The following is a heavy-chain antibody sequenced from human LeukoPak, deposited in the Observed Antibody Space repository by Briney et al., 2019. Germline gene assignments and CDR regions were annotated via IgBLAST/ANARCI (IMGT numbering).Heavy chain of an antibody. CDR1: GFTFDDYA. Sequence: GGSLRLSCAASGFTFDDYAMHWVRQAPGKGLEWVSLVSGDGGSTYYADSVKGRFTISRDNSKNSLYLQMNSLRTEDTALYYCAKDYDNIRYFDALPLQEYNWFDPWGQGTLVTLSS. D-gene: IGHD3-9*01. CDR3: AKDYDNIRYFDALPLQEYNWFDP. V-gene: IGHV3-43*02. CDR2: VSGDGGST. J-gene: IGHJ5*02.